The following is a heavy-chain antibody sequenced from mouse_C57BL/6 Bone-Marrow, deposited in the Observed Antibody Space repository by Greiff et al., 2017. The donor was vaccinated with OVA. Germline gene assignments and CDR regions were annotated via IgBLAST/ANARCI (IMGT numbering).Heavy chain of an antibody. V-gene: IGHV1-54*01. D-gene: IGHD1-1*01. CDR3: ARWDYYGSSYVAY. Sequence: VKLMESGAELVRPGTSVKVSCKASGYAFTNYLIEWVKQRPGQGLEWIGVINPGSGGTNYNEKFKGKATLTADKSSSTAYMQLSSLTSEDSAVYFCARWDYYGSSYVAYWGQGTLVTVSA. J-gene: IGHJ3*01. CDR2: INPGSGGT. CDR1: GYAFTNYL.